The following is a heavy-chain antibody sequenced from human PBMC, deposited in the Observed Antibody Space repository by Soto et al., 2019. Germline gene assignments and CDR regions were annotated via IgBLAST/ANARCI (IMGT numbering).Heavy chain of an antibody. V-gene: IGHV3-30*03. Sequence: APGKGLEWVAVISDDEINKYYAYSVKGRFTISRDKSKNTLYLQMNSLRAEDTAVYYFSFQAEDGIRDVRSVSAFLVNRSSDL. CDR2: ISDDEINK. CDR3: SFQAEDGIRDVRSVSAFLVNRSSDL. J-gene: IGHJ2*01. D-gene: IGHD3-10*02.